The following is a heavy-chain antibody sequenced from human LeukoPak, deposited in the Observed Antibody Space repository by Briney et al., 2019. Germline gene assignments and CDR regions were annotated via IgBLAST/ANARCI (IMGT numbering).Heavy chain of an antibody. J-gene: IGHJ4*02. CDR3: ARLTNMGFDY. CDR2: IYYSGST. D-gene: IGHD1-14*01. V-gene: IGHV4-59*08. Sequence: SETLSLTCTVSGGSISSYYWSWIRQPPGKGLEWIGYIYYSGSTNYNPSLKSRVTISVDTSKNQFSLKLSSVTAADTAVYYCARLTNMGFDYWGQGTLATVSS. CDR1: GGSISSYY.